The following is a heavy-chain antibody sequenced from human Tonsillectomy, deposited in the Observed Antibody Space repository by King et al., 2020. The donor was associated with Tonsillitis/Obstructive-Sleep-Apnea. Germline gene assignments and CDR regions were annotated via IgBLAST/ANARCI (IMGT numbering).Heavy chain of an antibody. Sequence: VQLVESGAEVKKPGSSVKVSCKASGGTFSSYAISWVRQAPGQGLEWMGRIIPIIGIANYAQKFQGRVTIPADKSTSKAYMEVSSLRSEDTAVYYCARDIATMLEDNWGQGTLVIVSS. J-gene: IGHJ4*02. CDR1: GGTFSSYA. D-gene: IGHD3-22*01. CDR3: ARDIATMLEDN. V-gene: IGHV1-69*09. CDR2: IIPIIGIA.